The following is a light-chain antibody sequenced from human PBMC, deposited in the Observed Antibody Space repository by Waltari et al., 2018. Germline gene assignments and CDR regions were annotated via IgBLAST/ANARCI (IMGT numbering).Light chain of an antibody. CDR3: SSYTTSSAPGV. CDR2: EVS. CDR1: DSDVGAYDF. J-gene: IGLJ1*01. Sequence: QSALTQPASVSGSPGQSITLSCSGPDSDVGAYDFFSWYQQHPGKAPHLIIYEVSNRPSGISNRFSASKSGNTASLTISGLQAEDEADYYCSSYTTSSAPGVFGTGTRVTVL. V-gene: IGLV2-14*01.